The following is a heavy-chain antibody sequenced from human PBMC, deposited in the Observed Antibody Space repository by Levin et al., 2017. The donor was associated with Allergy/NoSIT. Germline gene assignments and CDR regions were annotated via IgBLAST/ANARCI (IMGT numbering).Heavy chain of an antibody. CDR3: ARITTGQWQEFDY. CDR1: GYSFTSYW. D-gene: IGHD6-19*01. J-gene: IGHJ4*02. V-gene: IGHV5-51*01. CDR2: IYPGDSDT. Sequence: KVSCKGSGYSFTSYWIGWVRQMPGKGLEWMGIIYPGDSDTRYSPSFQGQVTISADKSISTAYLQWSSLKASDTAMYYCARITTGQWQEFDYWGQGTLVTVSS.